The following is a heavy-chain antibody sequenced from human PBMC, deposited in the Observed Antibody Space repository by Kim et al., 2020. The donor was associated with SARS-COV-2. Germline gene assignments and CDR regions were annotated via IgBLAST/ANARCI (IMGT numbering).Heavy chain of an antibody. Sequence: SETLSLTCAVYGGSFSGYYWSWIRQPPGKGLEWIGEINHSGSTNYNPSLKSRVTISVDTSKNQFSLKLSSVTAADTAVYYCARRFVLITIFGVVKGLNDAFDIWGQGTMVTVSS. V-gene: IGHV4-34*01. J-gene: IGHJ3*02. D-gene: IGHD3-3*01. CDR3: ARRFVLITIFGVVKGLNDAFDI. CDR1: GGSFSGYY. CDR2: INHSGST.